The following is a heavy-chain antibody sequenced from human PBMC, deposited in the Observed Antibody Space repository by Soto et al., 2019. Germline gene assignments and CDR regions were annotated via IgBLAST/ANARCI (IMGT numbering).Heavy chain of an antibody. D-gene: IGHD3-16*02. Sequence: EVQLVESGGGLVKPGGSLRLSCAASGFTFSNAWMSWVRQAPGKGLEWVGGIKSKTDGGTTDYAAPVKGRFTISKDDSKNKLYLQMNSLKTEDTAVYYCTTDPYYDYIWGSYRPHAFDIWGQGTMVTVSS. CDR1: GFTFSNAW. V-gene: IGHV3-15*01. CDR2: IKSKTDGGTT. J-gene: IGHJ3*02. CDR3: TTDPYYDYIWGSYRPHAFDI.